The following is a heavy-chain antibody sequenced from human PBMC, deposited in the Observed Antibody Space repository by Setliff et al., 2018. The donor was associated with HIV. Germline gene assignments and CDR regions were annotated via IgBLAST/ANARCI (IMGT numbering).Heavy chain of an antibody. CDR1: GFSFRSYA. CDR3: AREPHELRYFDWLLYPAYYYYGMDV. V-gene: IGHV3-23*01. Sequence: GSLRLSCAASGFSFRSYAVSWVRQAPGKGLEWVSVISGSGDITYYRESVKGRFTVSRDNSNNTVYLQMNSLRAEDTAVYYCAREPHELRYFDWLLYPAYYYYGMDVWGQGTTVTAP. D-gene: IGHD3-9*01. J-gene: IGHJ6*02. CDR2: ISGSGDIT.